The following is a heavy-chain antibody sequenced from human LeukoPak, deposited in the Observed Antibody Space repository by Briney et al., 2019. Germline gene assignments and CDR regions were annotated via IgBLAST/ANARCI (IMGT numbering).Heavy chain of an antibody. J-gene: IGHJ5*02. CDR1: GYTFSHYY. D-gene: IGHD3-10*01. CDR2: VNPNSGDT. Sequence: ASVKVSCKASGYTFSHYYILWVRQAPGQGLEWMGWVNPNSGDTHYAQKFQGRVTMTRDTSISTAYIELSRLRSDDTAVYYCARGDYYGSGKRGDWFDPWGQGTLVTVSS. V-gene: IGHV1-2*02. CDR3: ARGDYYGSGKRGDWFDP.